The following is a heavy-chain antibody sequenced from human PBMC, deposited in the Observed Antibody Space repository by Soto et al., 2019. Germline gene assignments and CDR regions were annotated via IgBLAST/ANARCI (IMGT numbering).Heavy chain of an antibody. V-gene: IGHV1-46*03. Sequence: QVQLVQSGAEVKKPGASVKVSCKTSGYHFTRYYNHWVRQAPGKGLEWMGIINPTGGRATYAQKFQGRDSMTRDTSTTTVYMELTGLKSEDTAVYFCSRDRCSSTSCYPDYWGQGTLVTVSS. CDR3: SRDRCSSTSCYPDY. CDR1: GYHFTRYY. J-gene: IGHJ4*02. CDR2: INPTGGRA. D-gene: IGHD2-2*01.